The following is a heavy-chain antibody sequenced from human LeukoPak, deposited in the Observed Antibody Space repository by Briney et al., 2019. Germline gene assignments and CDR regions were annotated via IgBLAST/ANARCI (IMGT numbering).Heavy chain of an antibody. V-gene: IGHV1-46*01. J-gene: IGHJ4*02. CDR2: INSDAGST. Sequence: SVKVSCKASGYTFTSYYVHWVRQAPGQGLEWMGMINSDAGSTTYARKFQGRVTMTRDTSTSTVYMDLSSLRSEDTAVYYCARGHGDFDYWGQGTLVTVSS. CDR3: ARGHGDFDY. CDR1: GYTFTSYY. D-gene: IGHD5-24*01.